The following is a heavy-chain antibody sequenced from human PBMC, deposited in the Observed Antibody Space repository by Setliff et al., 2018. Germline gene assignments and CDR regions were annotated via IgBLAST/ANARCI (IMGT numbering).Heavy chain of an antibody. Sequence: PVGSLRLSCAATGFNFRTYWMHWVRQGPGKGPEWVARTNSDGSTASYADSVKGRFTISRDNARNTVYLQMNRLRGEDTAVYFCARDYDGRYFDPWGQGTLVTVSS. CDR3: ARDYDGRYFDP. D-gene: IGHD6-19*01. V-gene: IGHV3-74*01. J-gene: IGHJ5*02. CDR1: GFNFRTYW. CDR2: TNSDGSTA.